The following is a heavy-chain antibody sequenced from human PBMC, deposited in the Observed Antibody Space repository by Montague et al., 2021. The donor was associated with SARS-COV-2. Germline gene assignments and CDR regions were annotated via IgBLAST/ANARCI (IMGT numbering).Heavy chain of an antibody. CDR2: TYYRSKWYN. V-gene: IGHV6-1*01. CDR3: ARIPVGSKYYFGV. CDR1: GDSVSSNIAT. Sequence: CAISGDSVSSNIATWNWIRQSPSRGLEWLGRTYYRSKWYNDYAESVKSRITIDPDTSKHQFSLHLNSVTPEDTAVYYCARIPVGSKYYFGVWGQGTLVTVSS. J-gene: IGHJ4*02. D-gene: IGHD2-2*01.